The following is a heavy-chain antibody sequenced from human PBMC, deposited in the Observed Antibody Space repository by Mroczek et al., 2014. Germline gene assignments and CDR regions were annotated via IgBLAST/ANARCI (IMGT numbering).Heavy chain of an antibody. D-gene: IGHD6-13*01. J-gene: IGHJ4*02. V-gene: IGHV4-59*01. CDR1: GGSISSYY. CDR2: IYYSGST. Sequence: QVQLQQWGPGLVKPSETLSLTCTVSGGSISSYYWSWIRQPPGKGLEWIGYIYYSGSTNYNPSLKSRVTISVDTSKNQFSLKLSSVTAADTAVYYCARGSSHTNYFDYWGQGTPGPPSPQ. CDR3: ARGSSHTNYFDY.